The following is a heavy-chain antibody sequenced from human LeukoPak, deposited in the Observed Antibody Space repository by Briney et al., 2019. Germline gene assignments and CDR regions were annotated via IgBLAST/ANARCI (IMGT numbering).Heavy chain of an antibody. Sequence: GGSLRLSCTASGFTFSSYAMSWVRQAPGKGLEWVSAISGSGGSTYHADSVKGRFTISRDNSKNTLYLQMNSLRAEDTAVYYCAKPLRNYYGSGSYYPYWGQGTLVTVSS. CDR3: AKPLRNYYGSGSYYPY. J-gene: IGHJ4*02. D-gene: IGHD3-10*01. CDR1: GFTFSSYA. V-gene: IGHV3-23*01. CDR2: ISGSGGST.